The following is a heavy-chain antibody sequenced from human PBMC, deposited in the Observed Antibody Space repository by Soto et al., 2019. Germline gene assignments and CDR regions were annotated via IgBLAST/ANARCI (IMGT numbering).Heavy chain of an antibody. CDR3: ARWFTYGNFDYFDY. J-gene: IGHJ4*02. CDR1: GFTFSSYW. CDR2: INSGGGTT. V-gene: IGHV3-74*01. D-gene: IGHD3-10*01. Sequence: GGTLRLSCAASGFTFSSYWMHWFRQAPGKGLVWVARINSGGGTTTYADSVKGRFTISRDNAKNTLYLQMNGLRAEDTAIYYCARWFTYGNFDYFDYWGQGSQVTVSS.